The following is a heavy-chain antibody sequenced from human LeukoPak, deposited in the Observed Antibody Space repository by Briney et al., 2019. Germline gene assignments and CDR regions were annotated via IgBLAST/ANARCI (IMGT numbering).Heavy chain of an antibody. J-gene: IGHJ6*03. CDR3: ARGPFTVTNSLYYYYYYMDV. D-gene: IGHD4-11*01. CDR1: GYTFTGYY. V-gene: IGHV1-2*02. Sequence: GASVKVSCKASGYTFTGYYMHWVRQAPGQGLEWMGWINPSSGGTNYAQKFQGRVTMTRDTSISTAYMELSSLRSEDTAVYYCARGPFTVTNSLYYYYYYMDVWGKGTTVTVSS. CDR2: INPSSGGT.